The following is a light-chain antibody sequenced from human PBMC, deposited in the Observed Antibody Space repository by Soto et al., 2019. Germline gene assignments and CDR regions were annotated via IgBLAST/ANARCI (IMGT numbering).Light chain of an antibody. V-gene: IGKV1-39*01. J-gene: IGKJ4*01. Sequence: DLQMTQSPSSLSASVGDRVTITCRASQSISSYLNWYQQKPGKAPKLLIYAASSFQGGVPSRFSGSGSGTDFTLTISSLQPEDFATYYCQQSYSSPLTFGGGTKVEIK. CDR3: QQSYSSPLT. CDR1: QSISSY. CDR2: AAS.